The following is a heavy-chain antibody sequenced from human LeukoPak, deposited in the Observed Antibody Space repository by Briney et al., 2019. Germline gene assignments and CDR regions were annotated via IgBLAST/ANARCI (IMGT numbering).Heavy chain of an antibody. CDR2: INPNSGGT. V-gene: IGHV1-2*02. J-gene: IGHJ4*02. Sequence: ASVKVSCKASGYTFTGYYMHWVRQAPGQGLEWMGWINPNSGGTNYAQKFQGRVTMTRDTSISTAYMELSRLRSDDTAVYYWARGHYDILTGYYSDYWGQGTLVTVSS. D-gene: IGHD3-9*01. CDR1: GYTFTGYY. CDR3: ARGHYDILTGYYSDY.